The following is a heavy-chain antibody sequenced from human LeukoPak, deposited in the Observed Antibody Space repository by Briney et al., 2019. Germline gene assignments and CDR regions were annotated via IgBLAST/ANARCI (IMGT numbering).Heavy chain of an antibody. V-gene: IGHV3-21*01. CDR1: GFTFSSYS. D-gene: IGHD3-22*01. CDR3: ARPQQGSSGYYPYDAFDI. Sequence: PGGSLRLSCAASGFTFSSYSMSWVRQAPGKGLEWVSSISSSSSYIYYADSVKGRFTISRDNAKNSLYLQMNGLRAEDTAVYYCARPQQGSSGYYPYDAFDIWGQGTMVTVSS. J-gene: IGHJ3*02. CDR2: ISSSSSYI.